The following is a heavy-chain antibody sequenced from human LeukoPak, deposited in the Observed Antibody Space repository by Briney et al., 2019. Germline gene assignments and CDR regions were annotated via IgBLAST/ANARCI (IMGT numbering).Heavy chain of an antibody. CDR1: GGSISSYY. J-gene: IGHJ4*02. D-gene: IGHD6-13*01. V-gene: IGHV4-59*08. CDR2: TYYSGST. CDR3: ASSLCSWSVLDY. Sequence: SETLSLTCTVSGGSISSYYWSWIRQPPGKGLEWIGYTYYSGSTNYNPSLKSRVTISVDTSKNQFSLKLSSVTAADTAVYYCASSLCSWSVLDYWGQGTLVTVSS.